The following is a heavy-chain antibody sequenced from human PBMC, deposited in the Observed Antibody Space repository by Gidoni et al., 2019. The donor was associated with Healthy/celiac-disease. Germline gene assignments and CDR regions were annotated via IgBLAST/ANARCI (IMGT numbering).Heavy chain of an antibody. D-gene: IGHD5-18*01. V-gene: IGHV4-34*01. CDR3: ARVSGYSYGRPAYYFDY. CDR1: GESFSGYY. Sequence: VQLPQWGAGLLKPSDTRSLTCAVSGESFSGYYWSWSRQPPGKGLEWIGEINHSGSPNYNPSLKSRVTISVDTSKNQFSLKLSSVTAADTAVYYCARVSGYSYGRPAYYFDYWGQGTLVTVSS. CDR2: INHSGSP. J-gene: IGHJ4*02.